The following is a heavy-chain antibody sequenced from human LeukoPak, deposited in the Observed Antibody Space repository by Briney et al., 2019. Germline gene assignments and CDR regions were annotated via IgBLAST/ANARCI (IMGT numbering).Heavy chain of an antibody. D-gene: IGHD1-1*01. CDR1: GGTFSSYA. Sequence: ASVKVSCKASGGTFSSYAISWVRQAPGQGLEWMGGIIPIFGTANYAQKFQGRVTITADESTSTAYMELSSLRSEDTAVYYCARGGWNDDLYYFDYWGQGTLVTVSS. V-gene: IGHV1-69*13. CDR3: ARGGWNDDLYYFDY. CDR2: IIPIFGTA. J-gene: IGHJ4*02.